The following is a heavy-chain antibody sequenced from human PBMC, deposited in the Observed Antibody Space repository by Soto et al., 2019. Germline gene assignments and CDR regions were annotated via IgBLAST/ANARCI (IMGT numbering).Heavy chain of an antibody. D-gene: IGHD6-13*01. CDR3: ASRITAAGTGAFDI. J-gene: IGHJ3*02. CDR1: GFTFSDHY. CDR2: IRNKANSYTT. V-gene: IGHV3-72*01. Sequence: GGSLRLSCAASGFTFSDHYMDWVRQAPGRGLEWVGRIRNKANSYTTEYAASVKGRFTMSRDDAKNSLFLQMNSLKSEDTAVYYCASRITAAGTGAFDIWGQGTMVTVSS.